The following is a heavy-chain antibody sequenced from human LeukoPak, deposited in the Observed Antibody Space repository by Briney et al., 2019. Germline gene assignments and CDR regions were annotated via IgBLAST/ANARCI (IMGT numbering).Heavy chain of an antibody. CDR1: GGSISSYY. CDR2: IYTSGST. D-gene: IGHD5-24*01. J-gene: IGHJ6*03. V-gene: IGHV4-4*07. CDR3: ARDRRATEIPYYCYYMDV. Sequence: SETLSLTCTVSGGSISSYYWSWIRQPAGKGLEWIGRIYTSGSTNYNPSLKSRVTMSVDTSKNQFSLKLSSVTAADTAVYYCARDRRATEIPYYCYYMDVWGKGTTVTVSS.